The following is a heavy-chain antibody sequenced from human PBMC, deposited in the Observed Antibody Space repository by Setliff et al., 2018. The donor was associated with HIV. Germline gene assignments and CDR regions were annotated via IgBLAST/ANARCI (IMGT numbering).Heavy chain of an antibody. Sequence: PGGSLRLSCAASGFTFSSYGMHWVRQAPGKGLEWVAFIRYDGSNKYYADSVKGRFTISRDNSKNTLYLQMNSLRAGDTAVYYCAKETGYCSGGSCLGGMDVWGQGTTVTVSS. D-gene: IGHD2-15*01. V-gene: IGHV3-30*02. J-gene: IGHJ6*02. CDR3: AKETGYCSGGSCLGGMDV. CDR2: IRYDGSNK. CDR1: GFTFSSYG.